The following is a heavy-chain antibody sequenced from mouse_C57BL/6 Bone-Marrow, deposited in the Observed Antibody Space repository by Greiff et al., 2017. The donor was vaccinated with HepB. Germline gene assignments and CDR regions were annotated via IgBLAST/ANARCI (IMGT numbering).Heavy chain of an antibody. CDR1: GYSFTGYY. CDR3: ARKLGRYYFDY. J-gene: IGHJ2*01. D-gene: IGHD4-1*01. Sequence: VHVKQSGPELVKPGASVKISCKASGYSFTGYYMNWVKQSPEKSLEWIGEINPSTGGTTYNQKFKAKATLTVDKSSSTAYMQLKSLTSEDSAVYYCARKLGRYYFDYWGQGTTLTVSS. CDR2: INPSTGGT. V-gene: IGHV1-42*01.